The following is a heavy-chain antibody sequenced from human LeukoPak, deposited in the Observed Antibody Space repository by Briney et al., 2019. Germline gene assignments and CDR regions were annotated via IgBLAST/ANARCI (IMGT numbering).Heavy chain of an antibody. D-gene: IGHD3-22*01. CDR3: ARDFAYYYDCSGTFDI. CDR2: ISAYNGNT. CDR1: LYTFTGYF. V-gene: IGHV1-18*04. Sequence: GASVKVSSKASLYTFTGYFMPCVGQAPGHRLGWMGWISAYNGNTNYTQRLQGRVTMTKDTSTSTAYMELRSLRSDDTAVYYCARDFAYYYDCSGTFDIWGQGTMVTVSS. J-gene: IGHJ3*02.